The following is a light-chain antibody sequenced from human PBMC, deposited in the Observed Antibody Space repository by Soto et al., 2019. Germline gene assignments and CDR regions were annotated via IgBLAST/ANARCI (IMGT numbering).Light chain of an antibody. CDR3: CSYAGTYTVL. Sequence: QSALTQPRSVSGSPGQSVTISCTGTSSDVGGYNYVSWYQRHPGKAPKLMIYEVSKRPSGAPDRFSGSKSGNTASLTISGLQTEDEADYYCCSYAGTYTVLFGGGTQLTVL. J-gene: IGLJ2*01. CDR1: SSDVGGYNY. CDR2: EVS. V-gene: IGLV2-11*01.